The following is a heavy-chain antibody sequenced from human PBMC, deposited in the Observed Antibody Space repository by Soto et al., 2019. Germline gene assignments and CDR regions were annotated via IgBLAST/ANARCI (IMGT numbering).Heavy chain of an antibody. V-gene: IGHV1-18*01. CDR2: IRAFNGDT. D-gene: IGHD3-10*01. J-gene: IGHJ6*02. CDR3: ARAGAAPYYYYGLDV. CDR1: GGTFSTYA. Sequence: ASVKVSCKAPGGTFSTYAISWVRQAPGQGLEWMGWIRAFNGDTNYAQKFQTRVTMTTDKSTDTAYMDLRSLTSDDTAIYYCARAGAAPYYYYGLDVWGQGTTVTVSS.